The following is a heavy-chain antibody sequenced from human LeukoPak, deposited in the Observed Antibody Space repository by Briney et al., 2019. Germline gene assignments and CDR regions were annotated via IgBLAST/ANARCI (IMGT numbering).Heavy chain of an antibody. CDR3: ARGPDSSSC. J-gene: IGHJ4*02. Sequence: SETLSLTCAVYGGSFSGYYWSWIRQPPGKGLEWIGEINHSGSTNYNPSLKSRVTMSVDTSKNQFSLKLSSVTAADTAVYYCARGPDSSSCWGQGTLVTVSS. CDR2: INHSGST. V-gene: IGHV4-34*01. CDR1: GGSFSGYY. D-gene: IGHD6-13*01.